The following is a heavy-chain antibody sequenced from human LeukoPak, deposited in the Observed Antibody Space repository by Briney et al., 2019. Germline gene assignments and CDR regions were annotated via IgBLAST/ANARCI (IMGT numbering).Heavy chain of an antibody. J-gene: IGHJ5*02. CDR2: IVPIFGAP. CDR3: ARGPLHVALSSGSLKWLDP. D-gene: IGHD3-22*01. Sequence: ASVKVSCKASGGPVRSSTFAWVRQAPGRGLEWRGGIVPIFGAPNYALDFQGRATITTDESTSTVYLQLTSLISEDTAMYYCARGPLHVALSSGSLKWLDPWGQGSLVTVSS. CDR1: GGPVRSST. V-gene: IGHV1-69*05.